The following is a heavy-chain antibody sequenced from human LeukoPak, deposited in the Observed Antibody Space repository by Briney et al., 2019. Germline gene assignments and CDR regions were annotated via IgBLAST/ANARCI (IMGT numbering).Heavy chain of an antibody. J-gene: IGHJ4*02. CDR3: ASGHYDSSGYVDDY. Sequence: PSETLSLTCTVSGGSISSSRYYWGWIRQPPGKGLEWIGSIYYRGSTYYNPSLKSRVTISADTSKNQFSLKLSSVTAADTAVYYCASGHYDSSGYVDDYWGQGTLVTVSS. CDR1: GGSISSSRYY. CDR2: IYYRGST. D-gene: IGHD3-22*01. V-gene: IGHV4-39*07.